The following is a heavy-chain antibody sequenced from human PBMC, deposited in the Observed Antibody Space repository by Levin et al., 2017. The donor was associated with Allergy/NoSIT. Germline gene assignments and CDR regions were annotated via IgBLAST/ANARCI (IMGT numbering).Heavy chain of an antibody. J-gene: IGHJ4*02. D-gene: IGHD5-18*01. CDR1: GFTFSSSS. CDR2: ISSSSSTI. CDR3: ARDQGYSYGYGFDY. V-gene: IGHV3-48*02. Sequence: GGSLRLSCAASGFTFSSSSMNWVRQAPGKGLEWVSYISSSSSTIYYADSVKGRFTISRDNGKNSLYLQMNSLRDEDTAVYYCARDQGYSYGYGFDYWGQGTLVSVSS.